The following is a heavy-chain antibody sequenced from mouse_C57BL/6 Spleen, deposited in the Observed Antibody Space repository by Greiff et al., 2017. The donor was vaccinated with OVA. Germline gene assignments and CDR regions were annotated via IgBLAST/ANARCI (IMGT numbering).Heavy chain of an antibody. Sequence: QLQQPGAELVMPGASVKLSCKASGYTFTSYWMHWVKQRPGQGLEWIGEIDPSDSYTNYNQKFKGKSTLTVDKSSSTAYMQLSSLTSEDSAVYYCARPNYYGSSYDWYFDVWGTGTTVTVSS. CDR1: GYTFTSYW. CDR2: IDPSDSYT. J-gene: IGHJ1*03. CDR3: ARPNYYGSSYDWYFDV. D-gene: IGHD1-1*01. V-gene: IGHV1-69*01.